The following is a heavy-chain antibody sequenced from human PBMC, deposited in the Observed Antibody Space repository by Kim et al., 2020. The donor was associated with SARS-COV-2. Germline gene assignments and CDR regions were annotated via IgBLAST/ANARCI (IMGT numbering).Heavy chain of an antibody. CDR2: VDWDDDK. CDR3: ARKVADSGGYYVHFGH. J-gene: IGHJ1*01. CDR1: GFSLTTPGMC. V-gene: IGHV2-70*11. Sequence: SGPTLVNPTQTLTLTCTLSGFSLTTPGMCVSWIRQFPGKALEWLARVDWDDDKYYSTSLKTRLTISKDTSKNQVVLTMTNMDPVDTATYYCARKVADSGGYYVHFGHWGLRTLVTVSS. D-gene: IGHD1-26*01.